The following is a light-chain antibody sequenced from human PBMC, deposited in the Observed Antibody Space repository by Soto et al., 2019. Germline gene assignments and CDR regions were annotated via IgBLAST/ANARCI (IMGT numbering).Light chain of an antibody. CDR3: KQYNNWPQT. V-gene: IGKV3-15*01. Sequence: EIVMTQSPVTLSVSPGERATLSCRASQSVSSKLAWYQQKPGQAPRLLIYGASTRATGIPARFSGSGSGTEFTLSISSLQSEGFAVYYCKQYNNWPQTFGQGTKVDIK. CDR2: GAS. CDR1: QSVSSK. J-gene: IGKJ2*01.